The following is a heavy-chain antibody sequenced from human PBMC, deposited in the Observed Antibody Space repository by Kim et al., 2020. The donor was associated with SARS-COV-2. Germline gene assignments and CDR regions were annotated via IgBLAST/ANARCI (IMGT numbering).Heavy chain of an antibody. V-gene: IGHV4-39*01. Sequence: SETLSLTCTVSGGSISSSSYYWGWIRQPPGKGLEWIGSIYYSGSTYYNPSLKSRVTISVDTSKNQFSLKLSSVTAADMAVYYCARPKGPYGSGSNLVNYYYGMDVWGQGTTVTVSS. D-gene: IGHD3-10*01. CDR3: ARPKGPYGSGSNLVNYYYGMDV. CDR1: GGSISSSSYY. CDR2: IYYSGST. J-gene: IGHJ6*02.